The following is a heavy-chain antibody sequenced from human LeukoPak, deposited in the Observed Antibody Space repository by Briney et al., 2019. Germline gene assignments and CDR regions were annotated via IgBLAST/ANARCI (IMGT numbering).Heavy chain of an antibody. D-gene: IGHD2-2*02. CDR3: ARDTNIPESETFHY. J-gene: IGHJ4*02. CDR1: GYTFSDFY. CDR2: TDPNIGST. Sequence: GASVKVSCKASGYTFSDFYIHWVRQAPGQGPEWMGWTDPNIGSTNSAQKFAGRLTMTLDTSISTAYMELSGLRSDDTAVYYCARDTNIPESETFHYWGQGTLVTVSS. V-gene: IGHV1-2*02.